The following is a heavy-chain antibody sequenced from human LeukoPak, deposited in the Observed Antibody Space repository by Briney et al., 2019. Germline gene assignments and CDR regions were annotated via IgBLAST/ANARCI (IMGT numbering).Heavy chain of an antibody. CDR3: AAGYCSSTSCYGADY. J-gene: IGHJ4*02. CDR2: IVVGSGNT. Sequence: GASVKVSCKASGFTFTSSAMQWVRQARGQRLEWIGWIVVGSGNTNYAQKFQERVTITRDMSTSTAYMELSSLRSEVTAVYYCAAGYCSSTSCYGADYWGQGTLVTVSS. D-gene: IGHD2-2*01. CDR1: GFTFTSSA. V-gene: IGHV1-58*02.